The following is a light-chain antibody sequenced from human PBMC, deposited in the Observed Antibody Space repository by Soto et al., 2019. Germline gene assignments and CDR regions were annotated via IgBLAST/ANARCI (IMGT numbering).Light chain of an antibody. J-gene: IGKJ1*01. V-gene: IGKV3-15*01. CDR3: QQYNNWPRT. CDR1: QSVSSN. CDR2: GAS. Sequence: EIVMTQSPATLSVSPGERATLSCRASQSVSSNLAWYKQKPGQAPRLLIYGASTRATGIPARFSGSGSGTEFNLTISSLQCEDFAVYYCQQYNNWPRTFGQGTKVEIK.